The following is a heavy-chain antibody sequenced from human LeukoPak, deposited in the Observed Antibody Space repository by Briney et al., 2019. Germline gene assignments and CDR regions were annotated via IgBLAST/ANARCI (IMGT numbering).Heavy chain of an antibody. CDR3: AREIVTWSSGDKYCFDY. J-gene: IGHJ4*02. V-gene: IGHV4-59*01. D-gene: IGHD6-19*01. CDR2: IYYSGST. Sequence: SETLSLTCTVSGGSISSYYWSWIRQPPGKGLEWIGYIYYSGSTNYNPSLKSRVTISVDTSKNQFSLKLSSVTAADTAVYYCAREIVTWSSGDKYCFDYWGQGTLVTVSS. CDR1: GGSISSYY.